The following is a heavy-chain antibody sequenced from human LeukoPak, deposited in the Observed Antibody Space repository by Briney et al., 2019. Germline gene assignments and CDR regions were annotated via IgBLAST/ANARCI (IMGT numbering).Heavy chain of an antibody. V-gene: IGHV3-23*01. J-gene: IGHJ6*02. CDR2: ISGSGGST. Sequence: PGGSLRLSCAASGFTFSSYAMSWVRQAPGKGLEWVSAISGSGGSTYYADSVKGRFTISRDNSKNTLYLQMNSLRAEGTAVYYCAKDLDYYGSGSYSYYYGMDVWGQGTTVTVSS. CDR3: AKDLDYYGSGSYSYYYGMDV. D-gene: IGHD3-10*01. CDR1: GFTFSSYA.